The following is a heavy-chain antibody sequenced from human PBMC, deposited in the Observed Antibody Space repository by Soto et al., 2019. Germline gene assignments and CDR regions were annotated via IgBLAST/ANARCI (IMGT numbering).Heavy chain of an antibody. J-gene: IGHJ4*02. CDR3: AHIYESSGYSPY. CDR2: IYWDDDK. D-gene: IGHD3-22*01. CDR1: GFSLSTSGVG. Sequence: QITLKESGPTLVKPTQTLTLTCTFSGFSLSTSGVGVGWIRQPPGKALEWLALIYWDDDKRYSPSLKSRLTITKDTSKNQVVLTMTNTDPVDTATYYCAHIYESSGYSPYWGQGTLVTVSS. V-gene: IGHV2-5*02.